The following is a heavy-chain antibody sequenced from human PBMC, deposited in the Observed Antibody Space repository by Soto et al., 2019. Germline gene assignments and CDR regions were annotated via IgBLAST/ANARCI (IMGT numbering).Heavy chain of an antibody. CDR1: GITFSSYW. D-gene: IGHD3-10*01. J-gene: IGHJ3*01. V-gene: IGHV3-74*02. Sequence: EVQLEESGGDLVQPGGSLRLSCAASGITFSSYWMHWVRQAPGKGLVWVSRVKTDGSTYYADSVKGRFTIFRDXAKNTXXXXXXXXXXXDTAVYYCARGIRGHYAFDVWGQGTMVTVSS. CDR3: ARGIRGHYAFDV. CDR2: VKTDGST.